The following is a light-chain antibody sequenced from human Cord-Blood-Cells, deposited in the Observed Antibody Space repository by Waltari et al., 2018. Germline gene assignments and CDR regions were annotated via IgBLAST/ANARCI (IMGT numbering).Light chain of an antibody. J-gene: IGKJ2*01. Sequence: DLQMTQSPSSLSASVGDRATITCRASQSISSYLNWYQQKPGKAPKLLIYAASSLQSGVPSRFSGSGSGTDFTLTISSLQPEDFATYYCQQSYSTPQTFGQGTKLEIK. V-gene: IGKV1-39*01. CDR1: QSISSY. CDR3: QQSYSTPQT. CDR2: AAS.